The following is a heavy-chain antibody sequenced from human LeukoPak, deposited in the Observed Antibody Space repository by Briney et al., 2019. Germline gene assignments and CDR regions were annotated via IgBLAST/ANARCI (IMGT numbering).Heavy chain of an antibody. Sequence: ASVKVSCKASGYTFTGYYMHWVRQAPGQGLEWMGWINPNSGGTNYAQKFQGRVTMTRDTSISTAYMELSRLRSDDTAVYYCARENHYYYYMDVWGKGTTVTVSS. CDR2: INPNSGGT. CDR1: GYTFTGYY. CDR3: ARENHYYYYMDV. V-gene: IGHV1-2*02. J-gene: IGHJ6*03.